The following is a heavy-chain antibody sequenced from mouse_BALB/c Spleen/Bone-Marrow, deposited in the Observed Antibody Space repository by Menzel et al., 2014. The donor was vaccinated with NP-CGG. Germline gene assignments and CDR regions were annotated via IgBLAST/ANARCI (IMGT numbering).Heavy chain of an antibody. V-gene: IGHV1-69*02. CDR2: IDPSDSYT. D-gene: IGHD1-3*01. CDR1: GYTFTTYW. CDR3: ARGGDNYAWFPY. J-gene: IGHJ3*01. Sequence: QVHVKQSGAEFVKPGASVELSCKASGYTFTTYWMHWVKQRPGQGLEWIGQIDPSDSYTNYSQKFKGKATLTVDKSSSTAYMQLSSLSSEDPAVYYCARGGDNYAWFPYWGQGTLVTVSA.